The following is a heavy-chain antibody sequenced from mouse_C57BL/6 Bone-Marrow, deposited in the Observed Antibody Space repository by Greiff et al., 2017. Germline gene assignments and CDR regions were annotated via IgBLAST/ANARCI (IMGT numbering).Heavy chain of an antibody. Sequence: QVQLQQPGAELVMPGASVKLSCKASGYTFTSYWMHWVKQRPGQGLEWIGEIDPSDSYTNYNQKFKGKSTLTVDKSSSTAYMQLSSLTSEASAVYYCASEDFNYYGSSPAWFAYWGQGTLVTVSA. CDR3: ASEDFNYYGSSPAWFAY. J-gene: IGHJ3*01. CDR1: GYTFTSYW. D-gene: IGHD1-1*01. V-gene: IGHV1-69*01. CDR2: IDPSDSYT.